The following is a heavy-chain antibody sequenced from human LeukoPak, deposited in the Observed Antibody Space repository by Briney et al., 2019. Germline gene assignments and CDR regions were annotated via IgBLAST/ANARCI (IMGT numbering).Heavy chain of an antibody. CDR2: MNPNSGNT. D-gene: IGHD3/OR15-3a*01. J-gene: IGHJ4*02. CDR3: ARGPGGYGLYYFDY. CDR1: GYTFTSYD. Sequence: GASVKVSCKASGYTFTSYDINWVRQATGQGLGWMGWMNPNSGNTGYAQKFQGRVTMTRNTSISTAYMELSSLRSEDTAVYYCARGPGGYGLYYFDYWGQGTLVTVSS. V-gene: IGHV1-8*01.